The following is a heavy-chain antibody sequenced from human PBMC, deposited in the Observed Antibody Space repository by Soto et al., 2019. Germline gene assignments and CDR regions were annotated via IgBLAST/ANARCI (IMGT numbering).Heavy chain of an antibody. CDR3: ARDRELLWFGELPSLGMDV. CDR1: GYTFTGYY. V-gene: IGHV1-2*02. Sequence: ASVKVSGKASGYTFTGYYMHWVRQAPGQGLEWMGWINPNSGGTNYAQKFQGRVTMTRDTSISTAYMELSRLRSDDTAVYYCARDRELLWFGELPSLGMDVWGQGTTVTVSS. CDR2: INPNSGGT. J-gene: IGHJ6*02. D-gene: IGHD3-10*01.